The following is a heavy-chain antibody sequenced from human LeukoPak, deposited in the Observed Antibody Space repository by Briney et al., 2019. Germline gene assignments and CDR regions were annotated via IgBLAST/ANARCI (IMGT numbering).Heavy chain of an antibody. V-gene: IGHV1-2*02. J-gene: IGHJ4*02. Sequence: GASVKVSCKASGYTFTGYYMHWVRQAPGQGLEWMGWINPNSGGTSYAQKFQGRVTMTRDTSISTAYMELSRLRSDDTAVYYCARDSRIAAAGSWYYYWGQGTLVTVSS. CDR1: GYTFTGYY. CDR2: INPNSGGT. CDR3: ARDSRIAAAGSWYYY. D-gene: IGHD6-13*01.